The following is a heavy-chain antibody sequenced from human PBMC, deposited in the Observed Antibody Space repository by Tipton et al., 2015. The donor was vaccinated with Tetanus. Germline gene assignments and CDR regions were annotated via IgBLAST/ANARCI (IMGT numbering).Heavy chain of an antibody. Sequence: SLRLSCAASGFSFSSYGMHWVRQAPGKGLEWVAVIWYDGIDKYYADSVKGRFTISRDTSKNTLYLQMNSLRAEDTGVYYCAREGDCSGGSCFSGGFDNWGQGTQVSASS. D-gene: IGHD2-15*01. J-gene: IGHJ4*02. CDR1: GFSFSSYG. CDR2: IWYDGIDK. CDR3: AREGDCSGGSCFSGGFDN. V-gene: IGHV3-33*01.